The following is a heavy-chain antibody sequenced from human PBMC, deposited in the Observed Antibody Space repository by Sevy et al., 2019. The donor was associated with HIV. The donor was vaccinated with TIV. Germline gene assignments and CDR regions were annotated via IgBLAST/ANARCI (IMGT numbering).Heavy chain of an antibody. CDR2: ISYDGSNK. V-gene: IGHV3-30*04. CDR1: GFTFSSYA. CDR3: AREKGDIVVVPAALGMDV. D-gene: IGHD2-2*01. Sequence: GGSLRLSCAASGFTFSSYAMHWVRQAPGKGLEWVAVISYDGSNKYYADSVKGRFTISRDNSKNTLYLQMNSLRAEDTAVYCCAREKGDIVVVPAALGMDVWGQGTTVTVSS. J-gene: IGHJ6*02.